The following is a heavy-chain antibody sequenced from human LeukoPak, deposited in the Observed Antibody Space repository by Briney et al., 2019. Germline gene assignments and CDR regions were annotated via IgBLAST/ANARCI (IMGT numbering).Heavy chain of an antibody. J-gene: IGHJ5*02. D-gene: IGHD6-6*01. CDR3: ARLAFSSSSWFVP. V-gene: IGHV4-59*01. CDR2: IYYSGST. Sequence: SETLSLTCTVSGGSISSYYWSWIRQPPGKGLEWIGYIYYSGSTNYNPSLKSRVTISVDTSKNQFSLKLSSVTAADTAVYYCARLAFSSSSWFVPWGQGTLVTVSS. CDR1: GGSISSYY.